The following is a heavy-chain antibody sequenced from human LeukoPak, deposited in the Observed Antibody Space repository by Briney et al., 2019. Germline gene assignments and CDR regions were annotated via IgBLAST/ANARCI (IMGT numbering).Heavy chain of an antibody. CDR1: GGSISSGSYY. CDR3: AIGGNPDAFDI. CDR2: IYTSGST. V-gene: IGHV4-61*02. Sequence: SETLSLTCTVTGGSISSGSYYWSWIRQPAGKGLEWIGRIYTSGSTNYNPSLKSRVTISVDTSKNQFSLKLSSVTAADTAVYYCAIGGNPDAFDIWGQGTMVTVSS. D-gene: IGHD4-23*01. J-gene: IGHJ3*02.